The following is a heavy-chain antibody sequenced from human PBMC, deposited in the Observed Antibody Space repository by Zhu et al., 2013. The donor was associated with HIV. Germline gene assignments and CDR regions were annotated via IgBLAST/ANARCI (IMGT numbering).Heavy chain of an antibody. CDR1: GYTFTDSY. D-gene: IGHD6-25*01. CDR2: INPNSGGT. CDR3: AREYSIGYYYYMDV. J-gene: IGHJ6*03. V-gene: IGHV1-2*02. Sequence: QVQLVQSGAEVKKPGASVKVSCKASGYTFTDSYMHWVRQAPGQGLEWMGWINPNSGGTNYAQKFQGRVTMTRDTSITTAYMQLNRLRSDDTAVYYCAREYSIGYYYYMDVWGKGTTVTVSS.